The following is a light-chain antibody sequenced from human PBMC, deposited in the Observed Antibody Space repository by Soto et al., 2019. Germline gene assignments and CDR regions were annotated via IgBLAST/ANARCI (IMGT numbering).Light chain of an antibody. CDR1: QSISSY. V-gene: IGKV1-39*01. Sequence: DIQMTQSPSSLSASVGDRVTITCRASQSISSYLNWYQQKPGKAPKLLIYAASSLQSGVPSRFSGSGSGTDFTLTSSSLQPEDFATYHCQQSYSTPITFGQGTRLEIK. CDR3: QQSYSTPIT. J-gene: IGKJ5*01. CDR2: AAS.